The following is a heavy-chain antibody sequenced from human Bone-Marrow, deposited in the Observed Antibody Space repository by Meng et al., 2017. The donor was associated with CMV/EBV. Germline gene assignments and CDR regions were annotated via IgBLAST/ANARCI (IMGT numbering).Heavy chain of an antibody. J-gene: IGHJ4*02. CDR1: GFTFRDYS. CDR3: ARGKFGPDN. Sequence: SLSCAASGFTFRDYSMTWVRQAPGEGLEWISYISISDNTMFYADSVKGRFTVSRDNTKNSLYLQMNSLRAEDTAVYYCARGKFGPDNWGQGTLVTVSS. CDR2: ISISDNTM. D-gene: IGHD3-16*01. V-gene: IGHV3-11*01.